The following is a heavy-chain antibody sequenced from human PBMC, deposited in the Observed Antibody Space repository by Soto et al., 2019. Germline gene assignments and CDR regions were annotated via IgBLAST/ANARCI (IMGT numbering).Heavy chain of an antibody. CDR1: GFTFSSYG. Sequence: PGGSLRLSCAASGFTFSSYGMHWVRQAPGKGLEWVAVIWYDGSNKYYADSVKGRFTISRDNSKNTLYLQMNSLRAEDTAVYYCAREFIAATRNGFDYWGQGTLVTVSS. V-gene: IGHV3-33*01. J-gene: IGHJ4*02. CDR2: IWYDGSNK. D-gene: IGHD2-15*01. CDR3: AREFIAATRNGFDY.